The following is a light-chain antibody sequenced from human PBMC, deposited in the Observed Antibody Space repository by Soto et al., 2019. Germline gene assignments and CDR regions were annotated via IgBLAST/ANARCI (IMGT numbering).Light chain of an antibody. Sequence: QSALTQPASVSWSPGQSITISCTGTSSDVGGFHYVSWYQQHPGKAPKLMIYDVTNRPSGVSYRFSGSKSGNTASLTISGLQAEDEADYYCNSYTSSSTYVFGTGTKLTVL. CDR3: NSYTSSSTYV. J-gene: IGLJ1*01. CDR1: SSDVGGFHY. CDR2: DVT. V-gene: IGLV2-14*03.